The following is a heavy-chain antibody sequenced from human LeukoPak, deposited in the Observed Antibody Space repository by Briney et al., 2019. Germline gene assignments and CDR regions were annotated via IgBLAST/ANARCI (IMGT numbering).Heavy chain of an antibody. V-gene: IGHV3-23*01. CDR2: ISGSGDTT. CDR3: AREGIAAAGNFAFDI. D-gene: IGHD6-13*01. J-gene: IGHJ3*02. CDR1: GFTFNRYA. Sequence: GGSLRLSCAASGFTFNRYAMSWVRQAPGKGLEWVSGISGSGDTTYYADSVKGRFTISRDNSKNSLYLQMNSLRAEDTAVYYCAREGIAAAGNFAFDIWGQGTMVTVSS.